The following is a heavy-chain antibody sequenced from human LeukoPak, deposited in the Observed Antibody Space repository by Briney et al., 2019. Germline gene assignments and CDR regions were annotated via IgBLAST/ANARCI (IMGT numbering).Heavy chain of an antibody. D-gene: IGHD4-17*01. CDR2: ISGSGGSI. V-gene: IGHV3-23*01. CDR1: GFTFSSYA. Sequence: GGSLRLSCAASGFTFSSYAMSWVRQAPGKGLEWVSNISGSGGSIYYADSVKGRFTISRDNSKNTLYLQMNSLRAEDTAVYYCAKSILMTTVTTYYFDYWGQGTLVTVSS. CDR3: AKSILMTTVTTYYFDY. J-gene: IGHJ4*02.